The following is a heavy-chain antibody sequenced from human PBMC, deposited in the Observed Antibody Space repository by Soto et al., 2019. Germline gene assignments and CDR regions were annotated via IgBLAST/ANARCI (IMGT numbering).Heavy chain of an antibody. CDR2: IWYDGSNK. J-gene: IGHJ6*02. CDR3: ARDHEKMVYAQCVFCYGMDV. Sequence: GGSLRLSCAASGFTFSSYGMHWVRQAPGKGLEWVAVIWYDGSNKYYADSVKGRFTISRDNSKNTLYLQMNSLRAEDTAVYYCARDHEKMVYAQCVFCYGMDVRGQGTTVTVSS. CDR1: GFTFSSYG. V-gene: IGHV3-33*01. D-gene: IGHD2-8*01.